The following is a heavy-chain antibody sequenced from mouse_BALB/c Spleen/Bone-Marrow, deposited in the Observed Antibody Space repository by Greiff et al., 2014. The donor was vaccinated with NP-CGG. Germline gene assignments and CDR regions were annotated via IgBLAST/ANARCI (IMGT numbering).Heavy chain of an antibody. CDR1: GYAFTNYL. CDR3: ARFGRYYFGY. CDR2: INPGSGGA. J-gene: IGHJ2*01. Sequence: VHLVESGAELVRPGTAVNVSCKASGYAFTNYLIEWVKQRPGQGLEWIGVINPGSGGANYNEKFKGKATLTADKSSSTAYMQLSSLTSDDSAVYFCARFGRYYFGYWGQGTTLTVSS. V-gene: IGHV1-54*01.